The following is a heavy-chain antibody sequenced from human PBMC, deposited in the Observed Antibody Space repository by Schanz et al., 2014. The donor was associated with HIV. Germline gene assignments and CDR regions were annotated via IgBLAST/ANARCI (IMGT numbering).Heavy chain of an antibody. CDR1: GFTFSSYG. CDR2: IWYDGNYK. Sequence: VHLLESGGGVVQPGRSLRLSCAASGFTFSSYGMHWVRQAPGKGLEWVAVIWYDGNYKYYADSVKGRFTISRDISRNTIYLQMNGLRGEDTAVYYCRAWLLGDRMDVWGQGTTVAVSS. V-gene: IGHV3-33*01. CDR3: RAWLLGDRMDV. J-gene: IGHJ6*02. D-gene: IGHD3-22*01.